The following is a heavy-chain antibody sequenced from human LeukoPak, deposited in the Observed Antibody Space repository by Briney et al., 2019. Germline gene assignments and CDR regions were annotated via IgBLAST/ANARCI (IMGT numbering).Heavy chain of an antibody. CDR1: GFTFSSYS. V-gene: IGHV3-21*01. CDR2: ISSSSSYI. Sequence: PGGSLRLSCAASGFTFSSYSMNWVRQAPGKGLEWVSSISSSSSYIYYADSVKGRFTISRDNAKNSLYLQMNSLRAEDTAVYYCARDHITMVRGVDYWGQGTLVTVSS. J-gene: IGHJ4*02. D-gene: IGHD3-10*01. CDR3: ARDHITMVRGVDY.